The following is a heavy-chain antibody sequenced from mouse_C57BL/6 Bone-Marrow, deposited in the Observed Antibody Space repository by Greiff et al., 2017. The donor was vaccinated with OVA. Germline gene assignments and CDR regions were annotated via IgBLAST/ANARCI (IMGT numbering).Heavy chain of an antibody. Sequence: EVKVVESGGGLVQPKGSLKLSCAASGFSFNTYAMNWVRQAPGKGLEWVARIRSKSNNYATYYADSVKDRFTISRDDSESMLYLQMNNLKTEDTAMYYCVRGLRRRGVVGFAYWGQGTLVTVSA. CDR3: VRGLRRRGVVGFAY. CDR1: GFSFNTYA. V-gene: IGHV10-1*01. D-gene: IGHD2-4*01. J-gene: IGHJ3*01. CDR2: IRSKSNNYAT.